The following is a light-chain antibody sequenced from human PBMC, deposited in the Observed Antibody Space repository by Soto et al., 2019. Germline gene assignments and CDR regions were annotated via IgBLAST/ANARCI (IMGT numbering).Light chain of an antibody. V-gene: IGKV3-20*01. CDR1: QSVSSSY. Sequence: TVLAQSPATLSLSPGERATLSCRASQSVSSSYLAWYQQKPGQAPRLLIYGASSRATGIPDRFSGSGSGTDFTLTISRLEPEDFAVYYCQQYGSLSWTFGQGTKVDIK. CDR3: QQYGSLSWT. J-gene: IGKJ1*01. CDR2: GAS.